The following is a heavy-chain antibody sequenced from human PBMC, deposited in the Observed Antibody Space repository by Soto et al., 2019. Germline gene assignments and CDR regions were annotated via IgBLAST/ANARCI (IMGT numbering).Heavy chain of an antibody. Sequence: SETLSLTCSVSGGSITDFNWSWIRQPPGKGLEWIGYIYQSGSINYNPSLKSRVTISVDTPKNHLSLKLTSVTAADTAVYYCARAKGSGTYWFDPWGQGTLVTVSS. V-gene: IGHV4-59*01. D-gene: IGHD3-10*01. J-gene: IGHJ5*02. CDR3: ARAKGSGTYWFDP. CDR1: GGSITDFN. CDR2: IYQSGSI.